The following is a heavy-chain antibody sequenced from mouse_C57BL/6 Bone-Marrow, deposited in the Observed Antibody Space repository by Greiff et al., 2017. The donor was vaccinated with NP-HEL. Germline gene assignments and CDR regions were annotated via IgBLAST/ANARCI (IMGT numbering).Heavy chain of an antibody. V-gene: IGHV5-4*03. D-gene: IGHD2-3*01. Sequence: EVKLVESGGGLVKPGASLKLSCAASGFTFSSYAMSWVRQTPEKRLEWVATISDGGGYTTYTDNVKGRSTISRANIKNNLDLHMCHLKSEDTAVYYCARDGYYGYWGQGTTLTVSS. CDR1: GFTFSSYA. CDR3: ARDGYYGY. CDR2: ISDGGGYT. J-gene: IGHJ2*01.